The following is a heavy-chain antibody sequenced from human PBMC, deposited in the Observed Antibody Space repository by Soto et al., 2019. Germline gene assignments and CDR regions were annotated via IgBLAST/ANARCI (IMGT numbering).Heavy chain of an antibody. CDR2: IIPIFGTA. CDR1: GYTLTELS. D-gene: IGHD3-22*01. J-gene: IGHJ4*02. CDR3: ARNSGYYSPAFFDY. V-gene: IGHV1-69*13. Sequence: GASVKVSCKVSGYTLTELSMHWVRQAPGQGLEWMGGIIPIFGTANYAQKFQGRVTITADESTSTAYMELSSLRSEDTAVYYCARNSGYYSPAFFDYWGQGTLVTVSS.